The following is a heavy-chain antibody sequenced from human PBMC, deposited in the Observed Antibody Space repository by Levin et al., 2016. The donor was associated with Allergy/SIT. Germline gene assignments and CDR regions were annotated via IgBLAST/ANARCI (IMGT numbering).Heavy chain of an antibody. CDR2: IRSTGSNT. J-gene: IGHJ6*02. V-gene: IGHV3-23*01. CDR3: AKDLEMTTSRFSDYYGMDV. Sequence: WIRQPPGKGLEWVSSIRSTGSNTYYADSVEGRFTISRDNSNNTLSLQMNSLRAEDTAVYYCAKDLEMTTSRFSDYYGMDVWGRGTTVTVSS. D-gene: IGHD5-24*01.